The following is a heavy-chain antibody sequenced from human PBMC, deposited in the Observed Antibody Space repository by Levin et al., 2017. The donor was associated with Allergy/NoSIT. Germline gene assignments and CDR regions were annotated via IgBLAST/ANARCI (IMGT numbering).Heavy chain of an antibody. CDR2: IRWTGATL. J-gene: IGHJ4*02. V-gene: IGHV3-48*02. CDR1: GFTFSDYS. CDR3: ATFVRGAGTYDFDD. Sequence: GFTFSDYSLNWVRQAPGKGLEWVSYIRWTGATLYYADSVKGRFTLSKDNAKNTLYLEMDILRDEDKAVYYCATFVRGAGTYDFDDWGQGTLVTVSS. D-gene: IGHD3-10*02.